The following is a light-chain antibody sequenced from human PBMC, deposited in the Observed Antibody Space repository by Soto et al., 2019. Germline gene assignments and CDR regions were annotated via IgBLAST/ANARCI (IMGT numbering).Light chain of an antibody. CDR1: SSDVGGFNY. Sequence: QSALTQPASVSGSPGQSMTISCTGTSSDVGGFNYVSWYQQHPGKAPKLMIYDVTNRPSGVSYRFSGSKSGNTASLTISGLQAEDEADYYCNSYTSSSTDVFGTGTKVTVL. V-gene: IGLV2-14*03. CDR2: DVT. J-gene: IGLJ1*01. CDR3: NSYTSSSTDV.